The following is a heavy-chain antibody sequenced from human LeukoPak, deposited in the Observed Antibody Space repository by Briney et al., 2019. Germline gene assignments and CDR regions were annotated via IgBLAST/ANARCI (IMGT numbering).Heavy chain of an antibody. CDR3: ARDLQRCTNGVCYVSFDY. J-gene: IGHJ4*02. Sequence: SETLSLTCTVSGGSISSSSYYWGWIRQPPGKGLEWIGSIYYSGSTYYNPSLKSRVTISVDTSKNQFSLKLSSVTAADTAVHYCARDLQRCTNGVCYVSFDYWGQGTLVTVSS. CDR2: IYYSGST. V-gene: IGHV4-39*07. CDR1: GGSISSSSYY. D-gene: IGHD2-8*01.